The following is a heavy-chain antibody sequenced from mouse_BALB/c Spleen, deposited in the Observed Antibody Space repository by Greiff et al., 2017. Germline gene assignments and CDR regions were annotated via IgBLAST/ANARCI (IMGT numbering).Heavy chain of an antibody. CDR3: ARGDSMMVTGDYFDY. V-gene: IGHV5-6*02. D-gene: IGHD2-3*01. CDR2: ISSGGSYT. J-gene: IGHJ2*01. Sequence: EVMLVESGGDLVKPGGSLKLSCAASGFTFSSYGMSWVRQTPDKRLEWVATISSGGSYTYYPDSVKGRFTISRDNAKNTLYLQMSSLKSEDTAMYYCARGDSMMVTGDYFDYWGQGTTLTVSS. CDR1: GFTFSSYG.